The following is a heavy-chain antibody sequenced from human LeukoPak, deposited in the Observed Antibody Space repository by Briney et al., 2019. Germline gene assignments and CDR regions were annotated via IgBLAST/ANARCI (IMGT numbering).Heavy chain of an antibody. CDR1: GFTFRSYW. Sequence: PGGSLRLSCAASGFTFRSYWMSWVRQAPGKGLEWAASIEVDGSETYYVDSVKGRFTISRDNPKNSLYLQMNSLRAEDTAVYYCARGGLASFDYWGQGTLVTVSS. J-gene: IGHJ4*02. D-gene: IGHD2-21*01. CDR3: ARGGLASFDY. CDR2: IEVDGSET. V-gene: IGHV3-7*01.